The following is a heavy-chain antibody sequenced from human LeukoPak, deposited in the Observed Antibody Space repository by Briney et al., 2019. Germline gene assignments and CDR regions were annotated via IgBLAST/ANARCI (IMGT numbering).Heavy chain of an antibody. Sequence: SETLSLTCAVYGGSFSGYYWSWIRQPPGKGLEWIGEINHSGSTNYNPSLKSRVTISVDTSKNQFSLKLSSVTAADTAVYYCARGRYYYDSSGYYYYPGDFDYWGQGTLVTVSS. CDR3: ARGRYYYDSSGYYYYPGDFDY. CDR1: GGSFSGYY. V-gene: IGHV4-34*01. CDR2: INHSGST. J-gene: IGHJ4*02. D-gene: IGHD3-22*01.